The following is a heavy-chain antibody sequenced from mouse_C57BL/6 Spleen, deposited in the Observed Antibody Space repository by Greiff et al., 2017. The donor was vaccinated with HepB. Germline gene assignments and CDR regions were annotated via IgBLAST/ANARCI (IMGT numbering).Heavy chain of an antibody. J-gene: IGHJ2*01. Sequence: EVKLQQSGPELVKPGASVKISCKASGYTFTDYYMNWVKQSHGKSLEWIGDINPNNGGTSYNQKFKGKATLTVDKSSSTAYMELRSLTSEDSAVYYCARSLDGPYFDYWGQGTTLTVSS. V-gene: IGHV1-26*01. D-gene: IGHD2-3*01. CDR3: ARSLDGPYFDY. CDR1: GYTFTDYY. CDR2: INPNNGGT.